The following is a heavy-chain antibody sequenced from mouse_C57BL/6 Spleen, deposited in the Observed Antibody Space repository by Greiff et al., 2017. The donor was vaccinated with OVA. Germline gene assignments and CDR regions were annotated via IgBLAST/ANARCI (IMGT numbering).Heavy chain of an antibody. CDR1: GYTFTDYE. Sequence: VQLQESGAELVRPGASVTLSCKASGYTFTDYEMHWVKQTPVHGLEWIGAIDPETGGTAYNQKFKGKAILTADKSSSTAYMELRSLTSEDSAVYYCTRWKLLTGTRYFDYWGQGTTLTVSS. D-gene: IGHD4-1*01. J-gene: IGHJ2*01. V-gene: IGHV1-15*01. CDR2: IDPETGGT. CDR3: TRWKLLTGTRYFDY.